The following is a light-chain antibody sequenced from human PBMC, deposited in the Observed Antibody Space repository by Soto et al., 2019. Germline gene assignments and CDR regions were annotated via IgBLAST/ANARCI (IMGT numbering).Light chain of an antibody. J-gene: IGLJ3*02. CDR2: EVS. V-gene: IGLV2-14*01. Sequence: QSALTQPASVSGSPGQSITISGTATTIDVGGFDSVSWYQQHPGTAPRVIIYEVSNRPSGVSYRFSGSKSANTASLTISGLQADDEADYYCSSYTTSNTWLFGGGTKLTVL. CDR1: TIDVGGFDS. CDR3: SSYTTSNTWL.